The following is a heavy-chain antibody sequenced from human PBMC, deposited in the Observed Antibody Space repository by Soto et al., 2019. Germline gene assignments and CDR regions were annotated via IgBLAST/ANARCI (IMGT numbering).Heavy chain of an antibody. CDR2: IYYSGST. CDR3: SREDTIFGPFEY. V-gene: IGHV4-30-4*01. CDR1: GGSISSGDYY. J-gene: IGHJ4*02. Sequence: PSETPSLTCTVSGGSISSGDYYWSWIRQPPGKGLEWIGYIYYSGSTYYNPSLKSRVTISVDTSKNQFSLKLSSVTAADTAVYYCSREDTIFGPFEYWGQETLVTVSS. D-gene: IGHD3-3*01.